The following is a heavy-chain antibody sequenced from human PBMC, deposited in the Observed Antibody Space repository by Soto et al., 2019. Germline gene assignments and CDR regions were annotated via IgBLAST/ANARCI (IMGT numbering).Heavy chain of an antibody. CDR3: ARDRGAYGMDV. J-gene: IGHJ6*02. CDR2: ISAYNGNT. CDR1: GYTFTSYG. Sequence: QVQLVQSGAEVKKPGASVKVSCKASGYTFTSYGISWVRQAPGQGLEWMGWISAYNGNTNYAQKLEGRVTMTEDTARSTAYVELRRLRSDATAVYYCARDRGAYGMDVWGQGTTVTVSS. V-gene: IGHV1-18*01.